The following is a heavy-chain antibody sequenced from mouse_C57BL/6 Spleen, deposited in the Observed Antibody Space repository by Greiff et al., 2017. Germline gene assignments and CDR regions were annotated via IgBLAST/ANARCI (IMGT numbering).Heavy chain of an antibody. CDR2: ISGGGGNT. CDR1: GFTFSSYT. J-gene: IGHJ1*03. V-gene: IGHV5-9*01. Sequence: EVQGVESGGGLVKPGGSLKLSCAASGFTFSSYTMSWVRQTPEKRLEWVATISGGGGNTYYPDNVKGRFTISRDNAKNTLYLQMSSLRSEDTALYYCARPYVSSPFRYFDVWGTGTTVTVSS. CDR3: ARPYVSSPFRYFDV. D-gene: IGHD1-1*01.